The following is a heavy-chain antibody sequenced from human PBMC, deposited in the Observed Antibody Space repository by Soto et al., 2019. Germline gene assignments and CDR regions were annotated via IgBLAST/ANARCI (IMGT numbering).Heavy chain of an antibody. CDR2: IYYSGST. J-gene: IGHJ5*02. D-gene: IGHD3-22*01. Sequence: SETLSLTCTVSGGSISSYYWSWIRQPPGKGLEWIGYIYYSGSTNYNPSLKSRVTISVDTSKNQFSLKLSSVTAADTAVYYCARDQYYYDSSGYNWFDPWGQGTLVTVSS. V-gene: IGHV4-59*01. CDR3: ARDQYYYDSSGYNWFDP. CDR1: GGSISSYY.